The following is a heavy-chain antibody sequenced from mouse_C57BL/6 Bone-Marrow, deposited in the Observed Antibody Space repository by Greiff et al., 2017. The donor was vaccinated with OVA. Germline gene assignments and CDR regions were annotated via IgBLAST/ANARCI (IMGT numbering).Heavy chain of an antibody. D-gene: IGHD2-3*01. Sequence: QVQLQQSGAELARPGASVKMSCKASGYTFTSYTMHWVKQRPGQGLEWIGYINPSSGYTKYNQKFKDKATLTADKSSSTAYMQLSSLTSEDSAVYYCARYDGYWYAMDYWGQGTSVTVSS. CDR3: ARYDGYWYAMDY. V-gene: IGHV1-4*01. J-gene: IGHJ4*01. CDR1: GYTFTSYT. CDR2: INPSSGYT.